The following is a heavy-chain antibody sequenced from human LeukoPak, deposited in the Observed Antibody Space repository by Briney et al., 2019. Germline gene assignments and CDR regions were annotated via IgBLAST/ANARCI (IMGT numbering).Heavy chain of an antibody. CDR3: AIGYVSGGYHHRVFYS. CDR1: GFTVSSNY. CDR2: IYSGGRK. Sequence: GGSLRLSCAASGFTVSSNYMRWDRPAPGKGLEWVLVIYSGGRKYYAESVKGRFTISRDNSKNTLYLQMNSLRAENTAVYYCAIGYVSGGYHHRVFYSWGQGTLVTVSS. D-gene: IGHD3-22*01. V-gene: IGHV3-53*01. J-gene: IGHJ4*02.